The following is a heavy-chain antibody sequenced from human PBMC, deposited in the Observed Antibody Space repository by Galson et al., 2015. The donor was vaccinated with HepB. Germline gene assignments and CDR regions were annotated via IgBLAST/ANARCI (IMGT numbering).Heavy chain of an antibody. J-gene: IGHJ4*02. CDR2: MNPNSGNT. D-gene: IGHD3-9*01. CDR3: ARGLGTGGVPLRFFDWWDY. CDR1: GFTFTTYD. V-gene: IGHV1-8*01. Sequence: SVKVSCKASGFTFTTYDINWVRQATGQGLEWMGWMNPNSGNTGYAQKFQGRVTMTRNTSISTAYMELRSLRSEDTAVYYCARGLGTGGVPLRFFDWWDYWGQGTLVTVSS.